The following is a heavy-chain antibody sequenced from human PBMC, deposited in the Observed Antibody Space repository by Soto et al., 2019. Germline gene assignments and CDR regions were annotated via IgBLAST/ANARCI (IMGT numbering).Heavy chain of an antibody. CDR2: ISYDGSNK. D-gene: IGHD3-10*01. CDR1: GFTFSSYG. V-gene: IGHV3-30*18. J-gene: IGHJ6*03. CDR3: AKSGPGSGRSRYYYYMDV. Sequence: GGSLRLSCAASGFTFSSYGMHWVRQAPGKGLEWVAVISYDGSNKYYADSVKGRFTISRDNSKNTLYLQMNSLRAEDTAVYYCAKSGPGSGRSRYYYYMDVWGKGTTVTVSS.